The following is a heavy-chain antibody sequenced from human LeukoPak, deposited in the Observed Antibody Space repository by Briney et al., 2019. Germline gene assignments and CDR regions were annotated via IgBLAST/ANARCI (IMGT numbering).Heavy chain of an antibody. CDR3: ARGDRDCSGGSCYSVPHNWFDP. CDR1: GFTFSSYW. Sequence: GGSLRLSCAASGFTFSSYWMHWVRQAPGKGLVWVSRINSDGSSTSYADSVKGRFTISRDNAKNTLYLQMNSLRAEDTAVYYYARGDRDCSGGSCYSVPHNWFDPWGQGTLVTVSS. CDR2: INSDGSST. V-gene: IGHV3-74*01. J-gene: IGHJ5*02. D-gene: IGHD2-15*01.